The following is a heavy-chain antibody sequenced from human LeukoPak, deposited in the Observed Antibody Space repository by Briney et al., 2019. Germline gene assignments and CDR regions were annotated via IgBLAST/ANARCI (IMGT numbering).Heavy chain of an antibody. CDR1: GFTFSSYA. V-gene: IGHV3-23*01. J-gene: IGHJ4*02. CDR3: AKDRLGVTRITTFGVVIIPGDY. Sequence: GGSLRLSCAASGFTFSSYAMSWVRQAPGKGLEWVSAISGSGSNTYYADSMKGRFTISRDNSKNTLYLQMNSLRAEDTAVYYCAKDRLGVTRITTFGVVIIPGDYWGQGTLVTVSS. CDR2: ISGSGSNT. D-gene: IGHD3-3*01.